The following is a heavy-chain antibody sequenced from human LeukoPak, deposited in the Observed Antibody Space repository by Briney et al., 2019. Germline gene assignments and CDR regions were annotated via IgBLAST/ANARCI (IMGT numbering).Heavy chain of an antibody. V-gene: IGHV1-2*02. CDR2: IDPNSGNT. J-gene: IGHJ4*02. CDR1: GYTFTGYY. D-gene: IGHD5-12*01. CDR3: ARPPGRDGYNRYDY. Sequence: ASVKVSCKASGYTFTGYYIHWVRQAPGQGLEWMGWIDPNSGNTNSAQKFQGRVTLTRDTSISATYMELSRLRSDDTAVYYCARPPGRDGYNRYDYWGQGTLVTVTS.